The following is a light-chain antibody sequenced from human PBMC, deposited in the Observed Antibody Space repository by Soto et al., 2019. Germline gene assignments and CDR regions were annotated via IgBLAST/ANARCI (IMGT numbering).Light chain of an antibody. V-gene: IGKV3-20*01. CDR3: PPYGASPGMYT. CDR1: QSVSSSY. J-gene: IGKJ2*01. Sequence: EIVLTQSPGTLSLSPGERATLSCRASQSVSSSYLAWYQQKPGQAPRLLIFGVSSRATGIPDRFSGSGSGRDFTLTISRLEPEDFAVYYCPPYGASPGMYTFGQGTKLEIK. CDR2: GVS.